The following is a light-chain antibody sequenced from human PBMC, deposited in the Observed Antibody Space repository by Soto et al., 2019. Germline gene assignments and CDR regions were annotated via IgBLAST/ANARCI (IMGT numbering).Light chain of an antibody. CDR2: SDN. Sequence: QSVLTQPPSASGTPGQRVTISCSGGWSNMGTNTVYWYQHLPGTAPKLLIYSDNQRPSGVPDRFSGAKSGTSASLAITGLQSEDEDDYYCAAWDGSLNHILFGGGTKLTVL. CDR1: WSNMGTNT. CDR3: AAWDGSLNHIL. V-gene: IGLV1-44*01. J-gene: IGLJ2*01.